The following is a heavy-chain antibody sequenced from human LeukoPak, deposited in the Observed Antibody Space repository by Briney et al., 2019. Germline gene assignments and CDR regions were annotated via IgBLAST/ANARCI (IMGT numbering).Heavy chain of an antibody. CDR2: INPSGGST. V-gene: IGHV1-46*01. J-gene: IGHJ5*02. CDR1: GYTFTSCY. CDR3: ARRVYCNVGSCFRGANWFDP. Sequence: ASVKVSCKASGYTFTSCYMHWVRQAPGQGLEWMGIINPSGGSTTYAQKFQGRVTMTRDMSTSTVYMELSSLRSDDTAVYYCARRVYCNVGSCFRGANWFDPWGQGTLVTVSS. D-gene: IGHD2-15*01.